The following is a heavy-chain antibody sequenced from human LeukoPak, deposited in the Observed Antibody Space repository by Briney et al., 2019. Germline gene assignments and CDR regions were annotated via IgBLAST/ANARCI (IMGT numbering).Heavy chain of an antibody. CDR1: GGSISRYY. Sequence: SETLSLTCAVSGGSISRYYWSWIRQPPGKGLEWIGYIYYSGSTNYNPSLKSRVTISVDTSKNQFSLKLSSVTAADTAVYYCARNGYDILTGHYRFFDLWGRGTLVTVSS. V-gene: IGHV4-59*01. J-gene: IGHJ2*01. CDR2: IYYSGST. CDR3: ARNGYDILTGHYRFFDL. D-gene: IGHD3-9*01.